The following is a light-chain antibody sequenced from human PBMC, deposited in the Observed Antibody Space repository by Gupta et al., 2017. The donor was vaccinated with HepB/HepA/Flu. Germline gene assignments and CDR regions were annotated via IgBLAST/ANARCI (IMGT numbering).Light chain of an antibody. V-gene: IGLV2-14*01. J-gene: IGLJ1*01. CDR1: SSDIGTHNY. Sequence: QSALTQPASVSGSPGQSITISCTGTSSDIGTHNYFSWYQQNAGKAPKLIIHDVSDRPSGVSNRFSGSKSSNTASLTSSGLQAEDEADYYYCSASSSSSLYVFGTGTEVTVL. CDR3: CSASSSSSLYV. CDR2: DVS.